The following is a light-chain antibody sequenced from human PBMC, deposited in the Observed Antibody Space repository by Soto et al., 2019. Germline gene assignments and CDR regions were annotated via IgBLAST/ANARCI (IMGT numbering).Light chain of an antibody. CDR2: GAS. J-gene: IGKJ4*01. CDR1: QSVSSSY. Sequence: IVLTQSTGTLTLYPGERATLSCRASQSVSSSYLAWYQQKPGQAPRLLIYGASSMATGIPDRFSGSGSGTDFTLTISRLEPEDFAVYYCQQYGSSPLTFGGGTKVEIK. V-gene: IGKV3-20*01. CDR3: QQYGSSPLT.